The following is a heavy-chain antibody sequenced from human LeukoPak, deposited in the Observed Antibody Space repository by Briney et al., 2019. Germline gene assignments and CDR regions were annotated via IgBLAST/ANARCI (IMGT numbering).Heavy chain of an antibody. CDR3: ARPLQGIVGATGFDY. D-gene: IGHD1-26*01. CDR2: IYPSDSDT. V-gene: IGHV5-51*01. Sequence: HGESLKISCQGSEYSFATYWIAWLRQVPGKGLEWMGIIYPSDSDTRYSPSFQGQVTISADKSIKTAYLQWSSLKASDTAMYYCARPLQGIVGATGFDYWGQGTLVTVSS. CDR1: EYSFATYW. J-gene: IGHJ4*02.